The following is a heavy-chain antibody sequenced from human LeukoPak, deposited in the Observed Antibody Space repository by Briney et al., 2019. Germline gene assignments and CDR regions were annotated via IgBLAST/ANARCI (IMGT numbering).Heavy chain of an antibody. J-gene: IGHJ4*02. CDR2: IIPIFGTA. CDR3: AKNRYCSSTSCYSGRIRYFDY. Sequence: ASVKVSCKASGGTFSSYAISWVRQAPGQGLEWMGGIIPIFGTANYAQKFQGRVTITTDESTSTAYMELSSLRSEDTAVYYCAKNRYCSSTSCYSGRIRYFDYWGQGTLVTVSS. D-gene: IGHD2-2*02. CDR1: GGTFSSYA. V-gene: IGHV1-69*05.